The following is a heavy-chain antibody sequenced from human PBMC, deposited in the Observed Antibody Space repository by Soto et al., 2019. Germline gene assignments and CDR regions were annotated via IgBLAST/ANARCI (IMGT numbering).Heavy chain of an antibody. CDR3: ARCVGCDGSGYAFFDS. V-gene: IGHV3-21*01. J-gene: IGHJ4*02. Sequence: EVQLVESGGGLVKPGGSLRLSCAASGFTFSGHTINWVRQAPGKGLEWVSSVSSSSSHIYYADSVKGRFTVSRDNAEKSLYLQMNSLRAEDTAIYYCARCVGCDGSGYAFFDSWGQGTLVTVSS. CDR1: GFTFSGHT. D-gene: IGHD3-10*01. CDR2: VSSSSSHI.